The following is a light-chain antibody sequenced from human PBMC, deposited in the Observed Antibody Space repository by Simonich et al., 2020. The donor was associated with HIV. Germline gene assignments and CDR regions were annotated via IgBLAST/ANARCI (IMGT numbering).Light chain of an antibody. V-gene: IGKV1-5*03. J-gene: IGKJ2*01. Sequence: DIQMTQSPSTLSASVGDRVTITCRASQNIDSWFAWYQQKPVKAPKLLIYKASSLESGVPSRFSGSGSGTEFTLTISSLQPDDFATYYCLQYNGFFLYTFGQGTKLESK. CDR3: LQYNGFFLYT. CDR2: KAS. CDR1: QNIDSW.